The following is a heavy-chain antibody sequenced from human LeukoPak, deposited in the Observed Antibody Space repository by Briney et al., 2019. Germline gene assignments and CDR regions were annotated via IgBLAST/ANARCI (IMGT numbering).Heavy chain of an antibody. V-gene: IGHV7-4-1*02. Sequence: ASVKVSCKASGYTFTSYPMNWVRQAPGQGLEWMGWINTQTGNPTYAQGFIGRFVFSLDTSVSTSYLQISSLKAEDTAVYYCTSGSIGYCSSGSCSFDYWGQGTTVTVSS. D-gene: IGHD2-15*01. CDR1: GYTFTSYP. CDR3: TSGSIGYCSSGSCSFDY. J-gene: IGHJ4*03. CDR2: INTQTGNP.